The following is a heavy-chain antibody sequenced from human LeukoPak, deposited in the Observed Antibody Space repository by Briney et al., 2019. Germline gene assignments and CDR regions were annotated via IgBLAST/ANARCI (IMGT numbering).Heavy chain of an antibody. J-gene: IGHJ5*02. V-gene: IGHV3-33*01. Sequence: GGSLRLSCAASGFNFSSFVMHWVRQAPGKGLEWVAVIWYDGSNKYYADSVKGRFTISRDNSKNTLYLQMNSLRAEDTAVYYCARVYGDMGDWFDPWGQGTLVTVSS. CDR3: ARVYGDMGDWFDP. CDR1: GFNFSSFV. CDR2: IWYDGSNK. D-gene: IGHD5-24*01.